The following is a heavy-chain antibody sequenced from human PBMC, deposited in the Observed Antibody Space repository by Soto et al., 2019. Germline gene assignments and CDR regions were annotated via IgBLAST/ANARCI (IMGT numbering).Heavy chain of an antibody. CDR3: ARDRLLIRGAWIGYDMDV. Sequence: EVQLVESGGGLVQPGGSLRLSCAASGFTFSDHYMDWVRQAPGKGLEWVGRIRNRANSYTTEYAASVRGRFTISRDDSXXXXYLXXXXLXXXXXXXXYXARDRLLIRGAWIGYDMDVWGLGTTVTVSS. J-gene: IGHJ6*02. V-gene: IGHV3-72*01. D-gene: IGHD3-10*01. CDR1: GFTFSDHY. CDR2: IRNRANSYTT.